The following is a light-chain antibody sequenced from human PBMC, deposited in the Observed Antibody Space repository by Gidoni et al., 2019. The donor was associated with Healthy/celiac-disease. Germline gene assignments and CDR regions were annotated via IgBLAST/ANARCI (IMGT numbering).Light chain of an antibody. J-gene: IGKJ1*01. CDR1: KSVLYSSNNKNY. CDR2: WAS. V-gene: IGKV4-1*01. CDR3: QKYYSTPRT. Sequence: DIVMTQSPDSLAVSLGERATINCKSSKSVLYSSNNKNYLAWYQQKPGQPPKLLIYWASTRESGVPDRFSGSGSGTDFNLTISSRQAEDVAVYYCQKYYSTPRTFGQGTKVEIK.